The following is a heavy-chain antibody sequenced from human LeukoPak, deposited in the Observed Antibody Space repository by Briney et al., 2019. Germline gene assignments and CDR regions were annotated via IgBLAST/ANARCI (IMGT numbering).Heavy chain of an antibody. CDR2: IWYDGSKA. CDR1: GFTFSHYG. D-gene: IGHD6-19*01. CDR3: AKGVAVASPYYFDY. V-gene: IGHV3-33*06. J-gene: IGHJ4*02. Sequence: PGGSLRLSCAASGFTFSHYGMHWVRLAPGKGLEWVSAIWYDGSKAYSADSVKGRFTISRDNSKNTLNLQMNSLRAEDTAVYYCAKGVAVASPYYFDYWGQGTLVTVSS.